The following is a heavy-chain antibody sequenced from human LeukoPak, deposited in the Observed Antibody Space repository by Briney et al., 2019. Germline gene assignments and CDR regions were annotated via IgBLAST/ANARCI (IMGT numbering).Heavy chain of an antibody. CDR3: AKVRGSSSSAWDY. CDR2: ISGSGGST. CDR1: GFTFSSYA. Sequence: GGSLRLSCAASGFTFSSYAMSWVRQAPGNGLEWVSAISGSGGSTYYADSVKGRFTISRDNSKNTLYLQMNSLRAEDTAVYYCAKVRGSSSSAWDYWGQGTLVTVSS. V-gene: IGHV3-23*01. D-gene: IGHD6-6*01. J-gene: IGHJ4*02.